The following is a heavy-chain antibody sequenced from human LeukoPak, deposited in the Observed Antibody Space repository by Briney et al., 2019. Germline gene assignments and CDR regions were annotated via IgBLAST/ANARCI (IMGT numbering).Heavy chain of an antibody. CDR1: GFIVSRNY. V-gene: IGHV3-30*18. D-gene: IGHD3-10*01. J-gene: IGHJ4*02. CDR3: AKEDHPMVRGAHFDY. CDR2: ISYDGSNK. Sequence: GGSLRLSCAASGFIVSRNYMSWVRQAPGKGLEWVAVISYDGSNKYYADSVKGRFTISRDNSKNTLYLQMNSLRAEDTAVYYCAKEDHPMVRGAHFDYWGQGTLVTVSS.